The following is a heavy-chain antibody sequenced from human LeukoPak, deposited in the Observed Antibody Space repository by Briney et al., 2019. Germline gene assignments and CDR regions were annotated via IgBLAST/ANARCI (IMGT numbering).Heavy chain of an antibody. V-gene: IGHV1-8*01. J-gene: IGHJ6*03. CDR2: MNPNSGNT. CDR1: GYTFTSYD. CDR3: AIVGAPGYYYYMDV. D-gene: IGHD1-26*01. Sequence: ASVKVSCKASGYTFTSYDINWVRQANGQGLEWMGWMNPNSGNTGYAQKFQGRVTMTRNTSISTAYMELSSLRSEDTAVYYCAIVGAPGYYYYMDVWGKGTTVTVSS.